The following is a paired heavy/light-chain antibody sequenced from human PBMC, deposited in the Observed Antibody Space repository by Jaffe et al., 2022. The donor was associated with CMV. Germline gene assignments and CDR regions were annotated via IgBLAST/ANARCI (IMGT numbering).Heavy chain of an antibody. CDR3: AKAVRFLEWLFDY. Sequence: EVQLVESGGGLVKPGRSLRLSCAASGFTFSTYTMNWVRQAPGKGLEWVSSISSSGSSIYYADSVKGRFTISRDNAKNSLYLQMNSLRAEDTAVYYCAKAVRFLEWLFDYWGQGTLVTVSS. CDR2: ISSSGSSI. V-gene: IGHV3-21*01. CDR1: GFTFSTYT. D-gene: IGHD3-3*01. J-gene: IGHJ4*02.
Light chain of an antibody. V-gene: IGKV3-20*01. J-gene: IGKJ1*01. CDR3: QHYGASPGT. CDR2: GAS. Sequence: EIVLTQSPGTLSLSPGGRATLSCRASQSVSSNYLAWYQQKPGQAPRLLIYGASTRATGIPDRFSGSGSGTDFTLTITRLEPEDFAVYYCQHYGASPGTFGQGTKVEIK. CDR1: QSVSSNY.